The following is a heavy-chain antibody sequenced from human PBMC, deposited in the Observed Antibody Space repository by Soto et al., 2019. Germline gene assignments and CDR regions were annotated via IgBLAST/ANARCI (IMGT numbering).Heavy chain of an antibody. Sequence: GGSLRLSCAASGFTVSSNYMSWVRQAPGKGLEWVSVIYSGGSTYYADSVKGRFTISRHNSKNTLYLQMNSLRAEDTAVYYCARDFPQGGGSGSYPYYYYYYMDVWGKGTTVTVSS. CDR2: IYSGGST. D-gene: IGHD3-10*01. CDR1: GFTVSSNY. J-gene: IGHJ6*03. V-gene: IGHV3-53*04. CDR3: ARDFPQGGGSGSYPYYYYYYMDV.